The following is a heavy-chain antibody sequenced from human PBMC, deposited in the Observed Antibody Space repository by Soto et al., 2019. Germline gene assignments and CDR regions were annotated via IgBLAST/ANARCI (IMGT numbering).Heavy chain of an antibody. CDR1: GGSFSGYY. Sequence: SETLSLTCAVYGGSFSGYYWSWIRQPPGKGLEWMGEINHSGSTNYNPSLKSRVTISVDTSKNQFSLKLSSVTAADTAVYYCARVRSGLTYRRYFDYWGQGTLVTVSS. V-gene: IGHV4-34*01. D-gene: IGHD3-22*01. J-gene: IGHJ4*02. CDR3: ARVRSGLTYRRYFDY. CDR2: INHSGST.